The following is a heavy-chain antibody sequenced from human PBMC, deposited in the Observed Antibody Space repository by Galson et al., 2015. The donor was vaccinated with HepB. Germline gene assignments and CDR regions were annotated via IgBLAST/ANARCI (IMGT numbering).Heavy chain of an antibody. CDR1: GFSLSTSGMC. D-gene: IGHD3-3*01. CDR2: VDWDDDK. Sequence: PALVKPTQTLTLTCTFSGFSLSTSGMCVTWIRQSPGKALEWLARVDWDDDKYYSTSLKTRLTISKDTSKKQVVHTMTNMDPVDTGTYFCARMVQSADSWSGPRRHYYYMDVWGKGTTVTVSS. J-gene: IGHJ6*03. V-gene: IGHV2-70*11. CDR3: ARMVQSADSWSGPRRHYYYMDV.